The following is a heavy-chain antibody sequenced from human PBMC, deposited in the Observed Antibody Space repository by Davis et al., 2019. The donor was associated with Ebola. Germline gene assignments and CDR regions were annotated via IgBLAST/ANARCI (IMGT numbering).Heavy chain of an antibody. Sequence: SLKISCAASGFTFDDYAMHWVRQAPGKGLEWVSGISWNSGSIGYADSVKGRFTISRDNAKNSLYLQMNSLRAEDTAVYYCASVLLWFGELLSHDAFDIWGQGTMVTVSS. CDR1: GFTFDDYA. J-gene: IGHJ3*02. D-gene: IGHD3-10*01. V-gene: IGHV3-9*01. CDR2: ISWNSGSI. CDR3: ASVLLWFGELLSHDAFDI.